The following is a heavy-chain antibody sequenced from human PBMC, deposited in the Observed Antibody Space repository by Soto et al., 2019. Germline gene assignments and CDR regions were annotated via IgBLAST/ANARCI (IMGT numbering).Heavy chain of an antibody. V-gene: IGHV2-5*02. CDR3: AHRRALLGVVYGMDV. J-gene: IGHJ6*02. Sequence: ITLKESGPTLVKPTQTLTLTCTFSGFSLTTSGVGVGWIHQPPGKALEWLALIYWDDDKRYSPSLKSRITITKDTSKNQVVLTMTNMDPVDTGTYYCAHRRALLGVVYGMDVWGQGTTVTVSS. CDR2: IYWDDDK. D-gene: IGHD3-3*01. CDR1: GFSLTTSGVG.